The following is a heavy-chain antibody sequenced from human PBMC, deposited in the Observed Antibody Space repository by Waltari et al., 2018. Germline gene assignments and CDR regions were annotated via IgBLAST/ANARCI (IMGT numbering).Heavy chain of an antibody. CDR3: ARERVGSGSYYNVGY. CDR2: ISSRSSYI. Sequence: EVQLVESGGGLVKPGGSLRLSCAASGFTFRSFSINWVRQAPGEGLEGGSSISSRSSYIYYADSGKGRFPIPRDNAKKPLDLQMNRLRGEDTAVYYWARERVGSGSYYNVGYWGQGTLVTVSS. J-gene: IGHJ4*02. V-gene: IGHV3-21*01. CDR1: GFTFRSFS. D-gene: IGHD3-10*01.